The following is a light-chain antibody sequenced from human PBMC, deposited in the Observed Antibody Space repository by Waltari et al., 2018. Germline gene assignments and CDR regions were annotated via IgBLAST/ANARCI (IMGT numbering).Light chain of an antibody. V-gene: IGLV2-23*02. Sequence: QSALTQPASVSGSPGQSITISCTGTSSYVGNFNLVSWYQQTPGKIPKLIIYEVSKRPSGVSNHFSGSKSGNTASLTISGLRAEDEADYYCCSYAGSRTYVFGTGTKVTVL. CDR3: CSYAGSRTYV. CDR2: EVS. J-gene: IGLJ1*01. CDR1: SSYVGNFNL.